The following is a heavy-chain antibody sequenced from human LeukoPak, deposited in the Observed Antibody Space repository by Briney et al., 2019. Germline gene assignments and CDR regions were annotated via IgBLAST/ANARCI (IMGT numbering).Heavy chain of an antibody. V-gene: IGHV5-51*01. CDR2: IYPGDSDT. J-gene: IGHJ3*02. D-gene: IGHD3-22*01. CDR3: ARGVGTRYYYDSSGYYYDSLDAFDI. CDR1: GYSFTSYW. Sequence: GESLKISCKGSGYSFTSYWIGWVRQMPGKGLEWMGIIYPGDSDTRYSPSFQGQVTISADKSISTAYLQWSSLKASDTAMYYCARGVGTRYYYDSSGYYYDSLDAFDIWGQGTMVTVSS.